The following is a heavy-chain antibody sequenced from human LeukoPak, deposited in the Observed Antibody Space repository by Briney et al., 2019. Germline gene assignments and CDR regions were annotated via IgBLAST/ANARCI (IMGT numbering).Heavy chain of an antibody. CDR1: GFTFRSYG. CDR2: IQSDGGNK. D-gene: IGHD6-19*01. V-gene: IGHV3-30*02. Sequence: GGSLRLSCTASGFTFRSYGMHWVRQAPGKGLEWLAFIQSDGGNKYYADSVKGRFTISRDNSKNTLYLQMNSLRAEDTAVYYCEEEEWLVQVDYYYMDVWGKGTTVTISS. CDR3: EEEEWLVQVDYYYMDV. J-gene: IGHJ6*03.